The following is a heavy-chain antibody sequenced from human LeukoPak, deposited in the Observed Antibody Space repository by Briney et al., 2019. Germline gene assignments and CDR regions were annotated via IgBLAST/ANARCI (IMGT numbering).Heavy chain of an antibody. CDR2: IDPSDSYT. CDR3: ARNAGAAAGKDY. CDR1: GYSFTSYW. V-gene: IGHV5-10-1*01. D-gene: IGHD6-13*01. J-gene: IGHJ4*02. Sequence: GESLKISCKGSGYSFTSYWISWVRQMPGKGLEWMGRIDPSDSYTNYSPSFQGHVTISADKSISTAYLQWSSLKASDSAMYYCARNAGAAAGKDYWGQGTLVTVSS.